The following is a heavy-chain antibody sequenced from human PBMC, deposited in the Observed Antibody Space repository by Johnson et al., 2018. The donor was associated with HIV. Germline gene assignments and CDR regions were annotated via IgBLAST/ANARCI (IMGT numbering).Heavy chain of an antibody. V-gene: IGHV3-53*01. CDR3: AREGTVSYGGALEF. CDR1: GFTVSSNY. CDR2: IYSGGRK. Sequence: VQLVESGGGLIQPGGSLRLSCAASGFTVSSNYMIWVRQAPGKGLAWVSVIYSGGRKYYADSVKGRFTISRDNSKNTLYLQMNRLRAEDTAVYYCAREGTVSYGGALEFWGQGTMVTVSS. J-gene: IGHJ3*01. D-gene: IGHD4-17*01.